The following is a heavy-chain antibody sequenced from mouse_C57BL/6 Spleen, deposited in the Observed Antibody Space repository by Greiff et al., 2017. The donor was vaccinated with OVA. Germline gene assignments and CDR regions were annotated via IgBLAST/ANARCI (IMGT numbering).Heavy chain of an antibody. CDR3: TRYGSEWYFDV. V-gene: IGHV1-15*01. CDR1: GYTFTDYE. CDR2: IDPETGGT. D-gene: IGHD1-1*01. J-gene: IGHJ1*03. Sequence: VQVVESGAELVRPGASVTLSCKASGYTFTDYEMHWVKQTPVHGLEWIGAIDPETGGTAYNQKFKGKAILTADKSSSTAYMELRSLTSEDSAVYYCTRYGSEWYFDVWGTGTTVTVSS.